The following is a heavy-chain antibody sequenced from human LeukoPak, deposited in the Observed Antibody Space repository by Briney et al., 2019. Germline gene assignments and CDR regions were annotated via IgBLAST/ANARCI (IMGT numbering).Heavy chain of an antibody. V-gene: IGHV4-59*01. D-gene: IGHD5-18*01. CDR3: ARRTAMATYYFDY. CDR2: IYYSGST. CDR1: GGSISSYY. J-gene: IGHJ4*02. Sequence: SETLSLTCTVFGGSISSYYWSWIRQPPGKGLEWIGYIYYSGSTNYNPSLKSRVSISVDTSKNQFSLKLSSVTAADTAVYYCARRTAMATYYFDYWGQGTLVTVSS.